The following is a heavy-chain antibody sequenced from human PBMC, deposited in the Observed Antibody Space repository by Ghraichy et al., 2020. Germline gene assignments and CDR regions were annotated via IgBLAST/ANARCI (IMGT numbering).Heavy chain of an antibody. CDR2: ITSSSSYI. CDR1: GFTFSTNT. CDR3: TRSYQVAAGGH. V-gene: IGHV3-21*01. Sequence: GGSLRLTCAASGFTFSTNTMNWIRQAPGKGLEWVSSITSSSSYIYYADSVKGRFTISRDNAKNSVYLQMNSLGAEDTAVYYCTRSYQVAAGGHWGPGTLVTVSS. D-gene: IGHD3-16*02. J-gene: IGHJ4*02.